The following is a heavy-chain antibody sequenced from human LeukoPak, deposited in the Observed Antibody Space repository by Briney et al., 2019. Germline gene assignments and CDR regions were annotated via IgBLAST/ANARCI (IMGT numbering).Heavy chain of an antibody. CDR1: GLSVSRNY. CDR2: IYAGGST. D-gene: IGHD6-13*01. J-gene: IGHJ4*02. CDR3: AIGLFEEQQPY. Sequence: PGGTLRLSCAASGLSVSRNYMSWVRQAPGKGLEWVSVIYAGGSTYYADSVKGRCVISRDNAKNSLYLQMNSLRAEDTAVYYCAIGLFEEQQPYWGQGTLVTVSS. V-gene: IGHV3-66*01.